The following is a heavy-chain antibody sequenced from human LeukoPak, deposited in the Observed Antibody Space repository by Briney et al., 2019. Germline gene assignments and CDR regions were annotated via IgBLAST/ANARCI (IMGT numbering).Heavy chain of an antibody. J-gene: IGHJ4*02. CDR2: IYYSGST. Sequence: MSSETLSLTCTVSGGSISSSSYYWGWIRQPPGKGLEWIGSIYYSGSTYYNPSLKSRVTISVDTSKNQFSLKLSSVTATDTAVYYCARDLGHYGIPGYWGQGTLVTVSS. CDR3: ARDLGHYGIPGY. CDR1: GGSISSSSYY. D-gene: IGHD4-17*01. V-gene: IGHV4-39*07.